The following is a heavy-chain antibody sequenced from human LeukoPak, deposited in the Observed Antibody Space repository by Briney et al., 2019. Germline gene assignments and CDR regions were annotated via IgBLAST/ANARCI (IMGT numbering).Heavy chain of an antibody. Sequence: ASVKVSCKASGGTFSSYAISWVRQAPGQGLEWMGGIIPIFGTANYAQKFQGRVTITTDESTSTAYMELSSLRSEDTAVYYCARVSHYSNQGDYYYYYMDVWGKGTTVTVSS. V-gene: IGHV1-69*05. CDR1: GGTFSSYA. J-gene: IGHJ6*03. CDR3: ARVSHYSNQGDYYYYYMDV. D-gene: IGHD4-11*01. CDR2: IIPIFGTA.